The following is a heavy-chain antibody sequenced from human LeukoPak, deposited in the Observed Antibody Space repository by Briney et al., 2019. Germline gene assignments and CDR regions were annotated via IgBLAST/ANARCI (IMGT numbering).Heavy chain of an antibody. CDR3: AKGRRVYSYGRAIFDY. D-gene: IGHD5-18*01. V-gene: IGHV3-43*02. CDR2: ISGDGGST. CDR1: GFTFDDYA. J-gene: IGHJ4*02. Sequence: PGGSLRLSCEASGFTFDDYAMHSVRQAPGKGLEWVSLISGDGGSTYYADSVKGRFTISRDNSKNSLYLQMNSLRNEDTALYYWAKGRRVYSYGRAIFDYWGQGTLVTVSS.